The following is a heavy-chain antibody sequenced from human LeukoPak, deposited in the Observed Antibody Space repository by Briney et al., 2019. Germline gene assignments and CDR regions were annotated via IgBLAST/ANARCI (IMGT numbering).Heavy chain of an antibody. V-gene: IGHV4-39*01. CDR3: ARPLGGMDV. CDR1: GGSISSSSYY. CDR2: IYYSGST. Sequence: SETLSLTCTVSGGSISSSSYYWGWIRQPPGKGLEWIGSIYYSGSTYYNPSLKSRVTISVDTSKNQFSLKLSSVTAADTAVYYRARPLGGMDVWGQGTTVTVSS. J-gene: IGHJ6*02.